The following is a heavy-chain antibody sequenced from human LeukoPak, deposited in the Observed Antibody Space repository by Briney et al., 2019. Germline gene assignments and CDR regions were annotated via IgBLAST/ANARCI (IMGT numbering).Heavy chain of an antibody. V-gene: IGHV3-11*01. CDR3: AREHWAAPDH. Sequence: GGCLRLSCAASGFTFWVYYMTWIRQAPGRGLEPLSFISPTGDIIKYVDSVKGRFTISRDNAKSSMYLEMNSLRAEDTAVYYCAREHWAAPDHWGEGTLVTVSP. J-gene: IGHJ4*02. CDR1: GFTFWVYY. CDR2: ISPTGDII. D-gene: IGHD6-13*01.